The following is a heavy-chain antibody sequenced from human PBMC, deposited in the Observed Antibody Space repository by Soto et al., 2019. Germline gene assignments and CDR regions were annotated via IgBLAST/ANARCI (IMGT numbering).Heavy chain of an antibody. J-gene: IGHJ1*01. Sequence: PSETLSLTCTVSGGSISSYYWSWIRQPAGKGLEWIGRIYTSGSTNYNPSLKSRVTMSVDTSKNQISLKLSSVTAADTAVYYCAMYCYDTSGYLSAEYFQHWGQGTLVTVSS. CDR3: AMYCYDTSGYLSAEYFQH. V-gene: IGHV4-4*07. CDR1: GGSISSYY. D-gene: IGHD3-22*01. CDR2: IYTSGST.